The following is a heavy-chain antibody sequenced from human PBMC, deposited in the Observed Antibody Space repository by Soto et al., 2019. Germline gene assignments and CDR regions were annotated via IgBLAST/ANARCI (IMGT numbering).Heavy chain of an antibody. CDR3: TRGPHALDS. CDR1: GFTFNTYS. D-gene: IGHD2-2*01. V-gene: IGHV3-48*02. Sequence: EVQLVESGGGLVQPGRSLRLSCAASGFTFNTYSMKWVRQTPEKGLEWVAYITSGSTRILYADSVRGRVTISRDNVKDSLYLQMTSRRDEDSAMSDCTRGPHALDSWGQGTRVIVSS. J-gene: IGHJ4*02. CDR2: ITSGSTRI.